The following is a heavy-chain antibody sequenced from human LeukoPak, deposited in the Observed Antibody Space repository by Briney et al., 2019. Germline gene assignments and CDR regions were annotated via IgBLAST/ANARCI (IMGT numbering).Heavy chain of an antibody. CDR3: AKARIAAAGTGAFDV. D-gene: IGHD6-13*01. CDR2: FSATDGSA. CDR1: GFTVSSYG. J-gene: IGHJ3*01. Sequence: GGSLRLSCAASGFTVSSYGMTWVRQAPGKGLEWVSAFSATDGSAQYAESVKGRFTISRDNSKNSLYLQMNSLRDEATAVYYCAKARIAAAGTGAFDVWGQGTRVTVSS. V-gene: IGHV3-23*01.